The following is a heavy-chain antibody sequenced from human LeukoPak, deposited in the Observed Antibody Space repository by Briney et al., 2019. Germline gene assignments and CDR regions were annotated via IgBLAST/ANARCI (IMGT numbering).Heavy chain of an antibody. CDR3: ARESDYYDSSGYYDY. Sequence: ASVKVSCRASGYTFTSYAITWVRQAPGQGLEWMGWISVYNGHTNYAQKLQARVTMTTDTSTSTAYMELRSLRSDDTAVYYCARESDYYDSSGYYDYWGQGTLVTVSS. D-gene: IGHD3-22*01. V-gene: IGHV1-18*01. CDR1: GYTFTSYA. CDR2: ISVYNGHT. J-gene: IGHJ4*02.